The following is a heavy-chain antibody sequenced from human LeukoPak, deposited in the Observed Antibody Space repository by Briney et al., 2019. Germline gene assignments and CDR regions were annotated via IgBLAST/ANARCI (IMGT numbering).Heavy chain of an antibody. CDR3: ARDRGITMIALFDY. J-gene: IGHJ4*02. CDR1: GYTFTSDG. V-gene: IGHV1-18*01. CDR2: ISAYNGNT. D-gene: IGHD3-22*01. Sequence: ASVNVSCKASGYTFTSDGISWVRQATGQGLERMGWISAYNGNTNYAQKLQGRVTMTTDTSTSTAYMELRSLRSDDTAVYYCARDRGITMIALFDYWGQGTLVTVSS.